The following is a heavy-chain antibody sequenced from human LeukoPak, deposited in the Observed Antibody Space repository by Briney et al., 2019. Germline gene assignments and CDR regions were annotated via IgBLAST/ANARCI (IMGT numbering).Heavy chain of an antibody. CDR1: GFTFNSYA. CDR3: AKDLRVIVVTYYMDV. CDR2: ISGNGGST. D-gene: IGHD2-2*01. V-gene: IGHV3-23*01. J-gene: IGHJ6*03. Sequence: GGSLRLSCAASGFTFNSYAMTWVRQAPGKGLEWVSSISGNGGSTYYTDSVKGRFTISRDNSKNTLYLQMDSLRAEDTAAYYCAKDLRVIVVTYYMDVWGKGTTVTVSS.